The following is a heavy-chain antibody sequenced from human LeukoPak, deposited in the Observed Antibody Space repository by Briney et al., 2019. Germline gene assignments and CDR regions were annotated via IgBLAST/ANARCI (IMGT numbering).Heavy chain of an antibody. D-gene: IGHD2-15*01. CDR2: IYHSGST. CDR3: ARGPYCSGGSCHFDY. J-gene: IGHJ4*02. Sequence: SGTLSLTCAVSGGSTSSSNWWIWVRQPPGKGLEWIGEIYHSGSTNYNPSLKSRVTISVDKSKNQFSLKLTSVTAADTAVYYCARGPYCSGGSCHFDYWGQGTLVTVSS. V-gene: IGHV4-4*02. CDR1: GGSTSSSNW.